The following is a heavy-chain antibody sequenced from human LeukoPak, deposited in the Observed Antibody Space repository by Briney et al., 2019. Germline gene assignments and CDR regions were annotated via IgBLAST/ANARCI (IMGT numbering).Heavy chain of an antibody. CDR2: ISGSGANT. CDR1: GFTFSSYA. Sequence: GGSQRLSCAASGFTFSSYAMSWVRQAPGKGLEWVSVISGSGANTYYADSVKGRFTISRDNSKSTLYLQMNSLRAEDTAVFFCAKSLTTVKRGNFDSWGQGTLVTVSS. V-gene: IGHV3-23*01. CDR3: AKSLTTVKRGNFDS. J-gene: IGHJ4*02. D-gene: IGHD4-17*01.